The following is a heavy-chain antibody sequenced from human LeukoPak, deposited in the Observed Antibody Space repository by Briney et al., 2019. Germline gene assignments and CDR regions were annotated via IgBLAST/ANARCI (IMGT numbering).Heavy chain of an antibody. Sequence: SETLSLTCTVSGGSISGYYWSWIRQPPGKGLEWIGYMYYSRTTNNNPSLRSRVTISIDASKNQFSLKLSSVTAADTAVYYCSAERAGTIVDFWGQGTLVTVSS. V-gene: IGHV4-59*01. J-gene: IGHJ4*02. CDR1: GGSISGYY. CDR3: SAERAGTIVDF. CDR2: MYYSRTT. D-gene: IGHD1-7*01.